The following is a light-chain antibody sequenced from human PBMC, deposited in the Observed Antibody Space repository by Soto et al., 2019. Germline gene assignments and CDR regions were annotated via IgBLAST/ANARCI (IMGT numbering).Light chain of an antibody. J-gene: IGKJ1*01. CDR1: QRVTSSY. CDR2: GAS. V-gene: IGKV3-20*01. CDR3: HQYGTSPEP. Sequence: EIVLTQSPGTLSLSPGERATRSCKARQRVTSSYLAWFQHKPGQPPRVLIHGASSSANGIPDRFSGSGSGTDFTLTIRRVEPEDFAVYYCHQYGTSPEPFSQGTKVDIK.